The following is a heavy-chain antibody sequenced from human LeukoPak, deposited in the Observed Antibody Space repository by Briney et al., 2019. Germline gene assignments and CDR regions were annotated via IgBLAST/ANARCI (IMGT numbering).Heavy chain of an antibody. V-gene: IGHV4-38-2*02. J-gene: IGHJ4*02. CDR3: ARGLGRQQLVSPFDY. CDR1: RYSISGGYD. Sequence: PETPSLTRTVSRYSISGGYDWAWIRQPPGKGLEWLASIYHSGTIYYNPSLQTRVTISVDTSKNHFSLKLTSVTAADTAVYYCARGLGRQQLVSPFDYGGQGTLVTVSS. D-gene: IGHD6-13*01. CDR2: IYHSGTI.